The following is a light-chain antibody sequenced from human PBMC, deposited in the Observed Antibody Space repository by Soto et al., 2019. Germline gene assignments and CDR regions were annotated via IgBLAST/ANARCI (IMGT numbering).Light chain of an antibody. J-gene: IGLJ1*01. CDR1: SSDVGGYNY. V-gene: IGLV2-11*01. Sequence: QSALTQPASVSGSPGQSVTISCTGTSSDVGGYNYVSWYLQHPGKAPKVMIYDVSKRPSGVPDRFSGSKSGNTASLTISGLQSEDEADYYCCSFAGNYIYVFGTGTKVTV. CDR2: DVS. CDR3: CSFAGNYIYV.